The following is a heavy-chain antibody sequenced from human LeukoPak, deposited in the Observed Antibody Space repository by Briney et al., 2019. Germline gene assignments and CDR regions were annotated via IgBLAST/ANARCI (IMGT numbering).Heavy chain of an antibody. V-gene: IGHV1-69*04. D-gene: IGHD3-10*01. J-gene: IGHJ4*02. Sequence: SVTVSCKASGGTFSFYAINWVRQAPGQGLEWMGRIIPIPGMANYAQKFQGRVTITADSSTSTAYMEVSSLRSEDTAVYYCARAVVVARGLMAYFDYWGQGTLVTVSS. CDR1: GGTFSFYA. CDR3: ARAVVVARGLMAYFDY. CDR2: IIPIPGMA.